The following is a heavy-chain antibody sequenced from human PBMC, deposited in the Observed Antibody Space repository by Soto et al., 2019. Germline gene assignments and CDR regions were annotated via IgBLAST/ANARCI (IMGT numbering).Heavy chain of an antibody. J-gene: IGHJ5*02. CDR2: IYHSGST. CDR1: GGSISSGGYS. Sequence: SETLSLTCAVSGGSISSGGYSWSWIRQPPGKGLEWIGYIYHSGSTYYNPSLKSRVTISVDRSKNQFSLKLSSVTAADTAVYYCARGAAHVWGRNNWFDPWCQGTRVTVSS. V-gene: IGHV4-30-2*01. CDR3: ARGAAHVWGRNNWFDP. D-gene: IGHD3-16*01.